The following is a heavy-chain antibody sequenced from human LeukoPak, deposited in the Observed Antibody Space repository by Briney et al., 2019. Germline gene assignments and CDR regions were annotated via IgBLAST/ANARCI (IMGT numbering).Heavy chain of an antibody. CDR1: GYTFTGYY. Sequence: ASVEVSCKASGYTFTGYYMHWVRQAPGQGLEWMGWINPNSGGTNYAQKFQGRVTMTRDTSISTAYMELSRLRSDDTAVYYCARLGDIVVVPAAIDRGGQQLVQDYWGQGTLVTVSS. J-gene: IGHJ4*02. CDR3: ARLGDIVVVPAAIDRGGQQLVQDY. V-gene: IGHV1-2*02. D-gene: IGHD2-2*02. CDR2: INPNSGGT.